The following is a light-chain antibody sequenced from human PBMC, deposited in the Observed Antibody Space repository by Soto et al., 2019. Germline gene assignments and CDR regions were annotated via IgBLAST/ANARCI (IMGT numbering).Light chain of an antibody. CDR3: SSYTRSGVYV. CDR1: SSDVGGYNY. V-gene: IGLV2-14*03. Sequence: QSVLTQPASVSGSPGQSITVSCTGTSSDVGGYNYVSWYQQHPGKAPRLMIYDVTNRPSGISNRFSGSKSGSPAPLTISGLQAEDDADYYCSSYTRSGVYVFGAGTKVTVL. CDR2: DVT. J-gene: IGLJ1*01.